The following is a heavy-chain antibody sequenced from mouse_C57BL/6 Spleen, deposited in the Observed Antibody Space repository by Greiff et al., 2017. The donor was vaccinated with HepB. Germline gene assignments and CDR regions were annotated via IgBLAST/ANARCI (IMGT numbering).Heavy chain of an antibody. J-gene: IGHJ1*03. D-gene: IGHD1-1*01. CDR1: GFTFSSYG. CDR3: ARVYGSSYGYVDV. CDR2: ISSGGSYT. V-gene: IGHV5-6*01. Sequence: EVHLVESGGDLVKPGGSLKLSCAASGFTFSSYGMSWVRQTPDKRLEWVATISSGGSYTYYPDSVKGRFTISRDNAKNTMYLQMSSLKSEDTAMYYCARVYGSSYGYVDVWGTGTTVTVSS.